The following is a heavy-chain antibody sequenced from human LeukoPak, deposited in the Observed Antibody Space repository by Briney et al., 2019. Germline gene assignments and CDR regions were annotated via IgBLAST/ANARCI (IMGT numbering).Heavy chain of an antibody. CDR1: GFTFSNYG. CDR3: ARDLRTGYTYGYPLDY. Sequence: GGSLRLSCAASGFTFSNYGMSWVRQAPGKGLEWVANINQDGSLKYCVDSVKGRFTISRDNAKNSLYLQMNSLRGEDTAVYSCARDLRTGYTYGYPLDYWGPGTLVTVSS. J-gene: IGHJ4*02. CDR2: INQDGSLK. V-gene: IGHV3-7*01. D-gene: IGHD5-18*01.